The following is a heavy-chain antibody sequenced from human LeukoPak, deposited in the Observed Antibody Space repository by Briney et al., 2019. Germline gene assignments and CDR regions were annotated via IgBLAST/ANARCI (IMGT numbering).Heavy chain of an antibody. Sequence: SETLSLTCTVSGGSISSYYWSWIRQPAGKGLEWIGRMYYSGSTNYNPSLKSRVTISVDTSKNQFSLKLSSVTAADTAVYYCARVGRGSGSYLPYYYMDVWGKGTTVTISS. D-gene: IGHD3-10*01. J-gene: IGHJ6*03. CDR1: GGSISSYY. CDR2: MYYSGST. V-gene: IGHV4-4*07. CDR3: ARVGRGSGSYLPYYYMDV.